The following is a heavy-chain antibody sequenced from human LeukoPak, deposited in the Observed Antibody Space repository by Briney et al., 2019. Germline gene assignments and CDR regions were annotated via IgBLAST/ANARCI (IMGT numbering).Heavy chain of an antibody. V-gene: IGHV3-48*01. J-gene: IGHJ3*02. CDR3: ALVAAATEDGFDI. Sequence: PGGSLRLSCAASGITFSAYSMNWVRQAPGKGLEWVSYIGSSSTNIYYADSVKGRFTISRDNAKNSLYLQMNSLRAEDTAVYYCALVAAATEDGFDIWGQGTMVTVSS. D-gene: IGHD1-26*01. CDR1: GITFSAYS. CDR2: IGSSSTNI.